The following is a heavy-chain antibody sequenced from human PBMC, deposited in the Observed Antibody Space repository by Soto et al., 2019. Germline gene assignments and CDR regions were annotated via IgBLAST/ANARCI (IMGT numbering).Heavy chain of an antibody. Sequence: SETLCLTWAVYGGSFSGYDWSWIRQPPGKGLEWIGEINHSGSTNYNPSLKSRVTISVDTSKNQFSLKLSSVTAADTATYYCARIRHGRIFGVVIHPRGFDPWGQGTLVTVSS. CDR3: ARIRHGRIFGVVIHPRGFDP. V-gene: IGHV4-34*01. J-gene: IGHJ5*02. CDR1: GGSFSGYD. D-gene: IGHD3-3*02. CDR2: INHSGST.